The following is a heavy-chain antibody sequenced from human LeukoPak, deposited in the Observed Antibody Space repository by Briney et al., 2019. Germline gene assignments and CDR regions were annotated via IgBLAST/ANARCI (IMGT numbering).Heavy chain of an antibody. CDR2: IRYDGNK. J-gene: IGHJ4*02. CDR3: ARTYDFWTRTFDY. V-gene: IGHV3-30*02. Sequence: GGSLRLSCAASGFTFSAYAMHWVRQAPGKGLEWVAFIRYDGNKYYADSVKGRFTISRDNSKNTLYLQMNSLRAEDTAVYYCARTYDFWTRTFDYWGQGTLVTVSS. CDR1: GFTFSAYA. D-gene: IGHD3-3*01.